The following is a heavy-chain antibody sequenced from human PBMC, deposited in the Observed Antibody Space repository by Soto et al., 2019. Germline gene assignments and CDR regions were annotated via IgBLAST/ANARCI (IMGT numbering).Heavy chain of an antibody. CDR2: ISESGGKT. CDR1: GFTFRSYA. D-gene: IGHD3-3*01. J-gene: IGHJ6*02. Sequence: EGQLLESGGGLVQPGGSLRLSCVASGFTFRSYAMAWVRQAPGKGLEWVSGISESGGKTNYAESVRGRFSISRDNSRNTLSLLMNNVTAEDTAIYYCAKDRAPIFGVVWKYGVDVWGQGTTVSVSS. V-gene: IGHV3-23*01. CDR3: AKDRAPIFGVVWKYGVDV.